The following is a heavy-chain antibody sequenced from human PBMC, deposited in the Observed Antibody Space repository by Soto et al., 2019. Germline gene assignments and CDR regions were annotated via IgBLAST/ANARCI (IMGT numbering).Heavy chain of an antibody. CDR2: ISSSSSYI. V-gene: IGHV3-21*01. J-gene: IGHJ6*02. CDR3: ARDGAMRDYHYYYYYYGMDV. D-gene: IGHD2-2*01. Sequence: EVQLVESGGGLVKPGGSLRLSCAASGFTFSSYSMNWVRQAPGKGLEWVSSISSSSSYIYYADSVKGRFTISRGNAKNSLYLQMNSLRAEDTAVYYCARDGAMRDYHYYYYYYGMDVWGQGTTVTVSS. CDR1: GFTFSSYS.